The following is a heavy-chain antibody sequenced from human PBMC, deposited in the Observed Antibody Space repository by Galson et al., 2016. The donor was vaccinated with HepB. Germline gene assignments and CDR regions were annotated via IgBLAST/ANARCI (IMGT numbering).Heavy chain of an antibody. CDR2: LYSGGFT. D-gene: IGHD3-9*01. CDR3: ARGHYYDILTGIRFGWIDP. CDR1: GFTVSSNY. Sequence: SLRLSCAASGFTVSSNYMNWVRQAPGKGLQWVSVLYSGGFTSYADSLKGRFTISRHNSKNTLYLQMNSLRAEDTGVCYCARGHYYDILTGIRFGWIDPWGRGTLVTVSS. J-gene: IGHJ5*02. V-gene: IGHV3-53*01.